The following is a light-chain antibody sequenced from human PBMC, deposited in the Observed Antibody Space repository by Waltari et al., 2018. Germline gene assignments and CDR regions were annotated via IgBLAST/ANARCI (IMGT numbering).Light chain of an antibody. J-gene: IGKJ1*01. Sequence: DIVMTQSPDSLAVSLGERATINCKSSQSLFPSSNDKNYLAWYQQKPGQPPKLLIYWASTRESGVPDRFSGGGSGTDFTLTISGLQAEDVAVYYCQQYYSSPWTFGQGTKVEIK. CDR2: WAS. CDR1: QSLFPSSNDKNY. CDR3: QQYYSSPWT. V-gene: IGKV4-1*01.